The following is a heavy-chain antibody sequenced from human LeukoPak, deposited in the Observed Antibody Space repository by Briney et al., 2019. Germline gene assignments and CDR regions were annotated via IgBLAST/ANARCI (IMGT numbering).Heavy chain of an antibody. Sequence: GGSLRLSCAASGFTVSSNYMSWVRQAPGKGLEWVSVIYSSGSTYYADYVKGRFTISRDNSNNTLYLQMNSLRAEDTAVYYCARAIGGTNDYRGQGTLVTVSS. V-gene: IGHV3-53*01. CDR3: ARAIGGTNDY. J-gene: IGHJ4*02. D-gene: IGHD2-15*01. CDR1: GFTVSSNY. CDR2: IYSSGST.